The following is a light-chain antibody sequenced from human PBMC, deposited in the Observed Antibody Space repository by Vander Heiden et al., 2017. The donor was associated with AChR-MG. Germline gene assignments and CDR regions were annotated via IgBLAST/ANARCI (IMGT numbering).Light chain of an antibody. J-gene: IGLJ3*02. Sequence: QSALPQPASVSGSPGQSITISCTGTSSDVGSYNLVSWYQQHPGKAPKLMIYEVSKRPSGVSNRFSGSKSGNTASLTISGLQAEDEADYYCCSHAGSSTWVFGGGTKLTVL. V-gene: IGLV2-23*02. CDR2: EVS. CDR3: CSHAGSSTWV. CDR1: SSDVGSYNL.